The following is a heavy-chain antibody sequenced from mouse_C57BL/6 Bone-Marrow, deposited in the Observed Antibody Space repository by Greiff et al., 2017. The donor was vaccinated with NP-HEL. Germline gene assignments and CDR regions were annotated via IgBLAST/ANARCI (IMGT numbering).Heavy chain of an antibody. CDR2: IDPETGGT. V-gene: IGHV1-15*01. Sequence: VQLQQSGAELVRPGASVTLSCKASGYTFTDYEMHWVKQTPVHGLEWIGAIDPETGGTAYNQKFKGKAILTADKSSSTAYMELRSLTSEDSAVYYCTRDYGNYGYYAMDYWGQGTSVTVSS. D-gene: IGHD2-1*01. J-gene: IGHJ4*01. CDR3: TRDYGNYGYYAMDY. CDR1: GYTFTDYE.